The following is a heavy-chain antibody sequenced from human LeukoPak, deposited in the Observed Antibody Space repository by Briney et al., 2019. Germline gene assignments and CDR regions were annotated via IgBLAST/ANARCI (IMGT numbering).Heavy chain of an antibody. J-gene: IGHJ4*02. V-gene: IGHV4-59*12. CDR2: IYYSGST. CDR3: ARIRAYDSSGYYYPYFDY. D-gene: IGHD3-22*01. Sequence: SETLSLTCTVSGGSISSYYWSWIRQPPGKGLEWIGYIYYSGSTNYNPSLKSRVTISVDTSKNQFSLKLSSVTAADTAVYYCARIRAYDSSGYYYPYFDYWGQGTLVTVSS. CDR1: GGSISSYY.